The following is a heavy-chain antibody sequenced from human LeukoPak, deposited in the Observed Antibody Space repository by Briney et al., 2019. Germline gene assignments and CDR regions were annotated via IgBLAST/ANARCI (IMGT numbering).Heavy chain of an antibody. Sequence: PGRSLRLSCAASGFTFDDYAMHWVRQAPGKGLEWVSGISWNSGSIGYADSVKGRFTISRDNAKNSLYLQMNSLRAEDTALYYCAKDEGGSRWYYFDYWGQGTLVTVSS. CDR1: GFTFDDYA. CDR3: AKDEGGSRWYYFDY. J-gene: IGHJ4*02. CDR2: ISWNSGSI. V-gene: IGHV3-9*01. D-gene: IGHD1-26*01.